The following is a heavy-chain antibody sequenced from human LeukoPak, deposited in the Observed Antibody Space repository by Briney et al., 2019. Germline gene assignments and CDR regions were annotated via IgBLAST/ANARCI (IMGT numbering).Heavy chain of an antibody. V-gene: IGHV3-53*01. CDR1: GYTLTELS. D-gene: IGHD2-2*01. CDR3: ARVEEYCSSTSCDDAFDI. Sequence: SCKVSGYTLTELSMHWVRQAPGKGLEWVSVIYSGGSTYYADSVKGRFTISRDNSKNTLYLQMNSLRAEDTAVYYCARVEEYCSSTSCDDAFDIWGQGTMVTVSS. J-gene: IGHJ3*02. CDR2: IYSGGST.